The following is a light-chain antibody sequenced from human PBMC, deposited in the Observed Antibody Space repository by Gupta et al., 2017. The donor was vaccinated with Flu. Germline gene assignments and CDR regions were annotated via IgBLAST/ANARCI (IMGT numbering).Light chain of an antibody. CDR2: GAS. V-gene: IGKV3-20*01. CDR3: HHYGSSRT. CDR1: QSVSSGY. Sequence: EIVLTQCPATLSLSPGERATLSCRASQSVSSGYLAWYQQKPGQAPRLVIYGASTGAPGIPDRFSGSGSGTDFTLTSSGREAEDFAVYYGHHYGSSRTFGQGTKVEIK. J-gene: IGKJ2*01.